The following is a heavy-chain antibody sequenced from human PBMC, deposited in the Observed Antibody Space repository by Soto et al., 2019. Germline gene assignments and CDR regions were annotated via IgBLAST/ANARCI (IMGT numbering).Heavy chain of an antibody. D-gene: IGHD6-19*01. CDR1: GFTFSSYN. V-gene: IGHV3-74*01. J-gene: IGHJ4*02. CDR3: ARGGAVSSGWYDGH. CDR2: INSGGSNT. Sequence: EVQLVESGGGLVQPGGSLRLSCGASGFTFSSYNMHWVRQGPGKGLVWVSRINSGGSNTRYADSVKGRFTISRDNAKNTLYLQMNSLRVEDTAIYYCARGGAVSSGWYDGHWGQGTLVTVSS.